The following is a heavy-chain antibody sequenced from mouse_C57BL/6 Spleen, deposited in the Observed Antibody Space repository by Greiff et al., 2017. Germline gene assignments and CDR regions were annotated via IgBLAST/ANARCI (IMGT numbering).Heavy chain of an antibody. CDR3: ASITTVGYFDY. CDR2: INYYGSST. Sequence: EVQLVESEGGLVQPGSSMKLSCTASGFTFRDYYMAWVRQVPETGLEWVANINYYGSSTYYLDSLKSRFIISRDNAKNILYLQMSSMKYEDTATYYCASITTVGYFDYWGQGTTLTVSS. CDR1: GFTFRDYY. V-gene: IGHV5-16*01. J-gene: IGHJ2*01. D-gene: IGHD1-1*01.